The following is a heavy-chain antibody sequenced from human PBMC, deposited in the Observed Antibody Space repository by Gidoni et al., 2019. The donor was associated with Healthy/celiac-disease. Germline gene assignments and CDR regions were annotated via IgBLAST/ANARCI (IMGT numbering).Heavy chain of an antibody. CDR2: ISSSSSTI. J-gene: IGHJ3*02. V-gene: IGHV3-48*01. CDR3: ARDSRNYYDSPGYYPHDAFDI. D-gene: IGHD3-22*01. CDR1: GFTCSSYS. Sequence: EVQLVESGGGLVQPGGSLRLSCAASGFTCSSYSMNWVRQAPGKGLEWVSYISSSSSTIYYADSVKGRFTISRDNAKNSLYLQMNSLRAEDTAVYYCARDSRNYYDSPGYYPHDAFDIWGQGTMVTVSS.